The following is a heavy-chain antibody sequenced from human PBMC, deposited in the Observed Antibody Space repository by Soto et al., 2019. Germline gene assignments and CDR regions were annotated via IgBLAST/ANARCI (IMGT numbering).Heavy chain of an antibody. D-gene: IGHD2-2*01. V-gene: IGHV1-18*04. CDR3: ARDEWSDIVVEDYYYYGMDV. CDR1: GYTFTSYG. J-gene: IGHJ6*02. CDR2: ISTYNGNT. Sequence: ASVKVSCKASGYTFTSYGISWVRQAPGQGLEWMGWISTYNGNTNYAQKLQGRVTMTTDTSTSTAYMELRSLRSDDTAVYYCARDEWSDIVVEDYYYYGMDVWGQGTKVTVSS.